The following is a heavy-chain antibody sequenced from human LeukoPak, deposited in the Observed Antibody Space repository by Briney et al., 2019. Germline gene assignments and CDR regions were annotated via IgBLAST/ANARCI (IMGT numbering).Heavy chain of an antibody. V-gene: IGHV3-9*01. J-gene: IGHJ4*02. D-gene: IGHD5-12*01. CDR2: ISWNIGSI. CDR1: GFTFDDYA. CDR3: AKDRRLRLRGDIFDY. Sequence: GRSLRLSCAASGFTFDDYAMHWVRQAPGKGLEWVSGISWNIGSIGYADSVKGRFTISRDNAKNSLYLQMNSLRAEDTALYYCAKDRRLRLRGDIFDYWGQGTLVTVSS.